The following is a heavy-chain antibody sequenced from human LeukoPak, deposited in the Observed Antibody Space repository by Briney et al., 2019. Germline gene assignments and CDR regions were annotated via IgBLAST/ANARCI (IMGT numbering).Heavy chain of an antibody. CDR1: GGSISSYY. Sequence: PSETLSLTCTVSGGSISSYYWSWIRQPAGKGLEWIGRIYTSGSTNYNPSLKSRVTMSVDTSKNQFSLKLSSVTAADTAVYYCARSIYCSGGICLYWYFDPWGRGTLVTVSS. CDR3: ARSIYCSGGICLYWYFDP. V-gene: IGHV4-4*07. J-gene: IGHJ2*01. D-gene: IGHD2-15*01. CDR2: IYTSGST.